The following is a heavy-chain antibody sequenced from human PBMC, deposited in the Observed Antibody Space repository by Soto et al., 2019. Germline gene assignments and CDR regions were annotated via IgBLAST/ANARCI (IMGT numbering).Heavy chain of an antibody. J-gene: IGHJ6*02. Sequence: QVQLVESGGGVVQPGRSLRLSCAASGFTFSSYGMHWVRQAPGKGLEWVAVISYDGSNKYYADSVKGRFTISRDNSKNTLYMQMNSLRAEDTAVYYCAKDLGIVLVPATYYYYGMDVWGQGTTVTVSS. CDR1: GFTFSSYG. V-gene: IGHV3-30*18. D-gene: IGHD2-2*01. CDR2: ISYDGSNK. CDR3: AKDLGIVLVPATYYYYGMDV.